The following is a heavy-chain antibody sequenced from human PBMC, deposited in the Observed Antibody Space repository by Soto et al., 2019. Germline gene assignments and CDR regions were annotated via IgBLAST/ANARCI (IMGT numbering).Heavy chain of an antibody. J-gene: IGHJ4*02. V-gene: IGHV2-26*01. CDR1: GFSLSNARMG. CDR3: ARIRISWMVRGADLYYFDY. D-gene: IGHD3-10*01. CDR2: IFSNDEK. Sequence: QVTLKESGPVLVKPTETLTLTCTVSGFSLSNARMGVSWIRQPPGKALEWLAHIFSNDEKSYSTSLKSRLTISKDTSKRQVVLTMTNMDPVDTATYYCARIRISWMVRGADLYYFDYWGQGTLVTVSS.